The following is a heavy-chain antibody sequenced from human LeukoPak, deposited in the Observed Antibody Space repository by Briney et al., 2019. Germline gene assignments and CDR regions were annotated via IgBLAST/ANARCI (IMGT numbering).Heavy chain of an antibody. D-gene: IGHD3-10*01. V-gene: IGHV3-74*01. CDR3: ARDSGNYCCSGSYFNY. Sequence: GGSLRLSCAASGFTFSSYWMHWVRQAPGNRLVWVSRINSDGSSTSYAGSVKGRFTISRDNAKNTLYLQMNSLRAEDTAVYYCARDSGNYCCSGSYFNYWGQGTLVTVSS. CDR1: GFTFSSYW. CDR2: INSDGSST. J-gene: IGHJ4*02.